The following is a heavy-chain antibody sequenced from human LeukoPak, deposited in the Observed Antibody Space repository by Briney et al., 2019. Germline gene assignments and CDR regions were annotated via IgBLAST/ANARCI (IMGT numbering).Heavy chain of an antibody. V-gene: IGHV3-23*01. Sequence: GGSLRLSCAASGFTFSSYAMSWVRQPPGKGLEWVSAISGSGGSTYYADSVKGRFTISRDNSKNTLYLQMNSLRAEDTAVYYCAKDLTFGGVIAYWGQGTLVTVSS. CDR3: AKDLTFGGVIAY. J-gene: IGHJ4*02. D-gene: IGHD3-16*02. CDR1: GFTFSSYA. CDR2: ISGSGGST.